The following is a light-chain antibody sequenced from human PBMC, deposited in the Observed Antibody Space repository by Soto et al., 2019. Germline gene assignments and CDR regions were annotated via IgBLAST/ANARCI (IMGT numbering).Light chain of an antibody. CDR2: EVT. Sequence: QSALTQPASVSGSPGQSITVSCTGTSSDVGGYKFVSWYQQHPGKAPKLMIYEVTNRPSGVSNRSSGSKSGNTASLTISGLEAEDEAEYYCSSYTTSSTLEVFGTETKLTVL. CDR1: SSDVGGYKF. CDR3: SSYTTSSTLEV. V-gene: IGLV2-14*01. J-gene: IGLJ1*01.